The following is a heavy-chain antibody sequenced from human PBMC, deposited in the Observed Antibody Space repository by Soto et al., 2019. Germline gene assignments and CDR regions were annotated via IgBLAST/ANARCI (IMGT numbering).Heavy chain of an antibody. CDR3: ARREYYYYGLDV. J-gene: IGHJ6*02. V-gene: IGHV5-51*01. CDR2: IYPGDSDT. Sequence: GESLNLSCQGSGYRFTRYWIAWVRQMPGKGLEWMGIIYPGDSDTRYSPSFQGQVTISADKSISTAYLQWSSLKASDTAMYYCARREYYYYGLDVWGQGTTVTVSS. CDR1: GYRFTRYW.